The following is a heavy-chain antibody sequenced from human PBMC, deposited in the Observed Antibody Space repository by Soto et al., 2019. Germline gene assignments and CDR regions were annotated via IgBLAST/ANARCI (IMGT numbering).Heavy chain of an antibody. CDR1: GGSISSGDYY. D-gene: IGHD3-22*01. V-gene: IGHV4-30-4*01. J-gene: IGHJ1*01. CDR2: IYYSGST. CDR3: ARGFYYYEGSSYYHY. Sequence: SETLSLTCTVSGGSISSGDYYWSWIRQPPGKGLECIGYIYYSGSTYYNPSLKSRVTISVDTSKHQFSLKLSSVTAADTAVYYCARGFYYYEGSSYYHYWGQGNVITVSS.